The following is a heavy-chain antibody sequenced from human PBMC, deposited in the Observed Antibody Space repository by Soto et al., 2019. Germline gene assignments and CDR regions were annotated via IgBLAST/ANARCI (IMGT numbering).Heavy chain of an antibody. CDR3: AIVWEMGIKAWYFDL. Sequence: QVQLVQSGAEVKKPGASVKVSCKASGYTFTSYAMHWVRQAPGQRLEWMGWINAGNGNTKYSQKFQGRVTITRDTSASTAYMELSSLRSEDTAVYYCAIVWEMGIKAWYFDLWGRGTLVTVSS. CDR2: INAGNGNT. D-gene: IGHD3-16*01. CDR1: GYTFTSYA. J-gene: IGHJ2*01. V-gene: IGHV1-3*01.